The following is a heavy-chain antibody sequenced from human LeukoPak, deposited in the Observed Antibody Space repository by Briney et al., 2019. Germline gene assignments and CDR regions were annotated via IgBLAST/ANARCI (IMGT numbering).Heavy chain of an antibody. CDR2: IWYDGSNK. V-gene: IGHV3-33*08. CDR3: ARDSPYTAMETTPFDP. CDR1: EFTFSSYG. D-gene: IGHD5-18*01. Sequence: GGSLRLSCAASEFTFSSYGMHWVRQAPGKGLEWVAVIWYDGSNKYYADSVKGRFTISRDNSKNTLYLQMNSLRAEDTAVYYCARDSPYTAMETTPFDPWGQGTLVTVSS. J-gene: IGHJ5*02.